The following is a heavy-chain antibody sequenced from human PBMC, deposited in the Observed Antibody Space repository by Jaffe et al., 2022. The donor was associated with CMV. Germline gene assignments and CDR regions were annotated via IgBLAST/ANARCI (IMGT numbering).Heavy chain of an antibody. J-gene: IGHJ6*02. CDR3: ATGGITIFGVVTDHYYYGMDV. CDR1: GYTFTSYD. Sequence: QVQLVQSGAEVKKPGASVKVSCKASGYTFTSYDINWVRQATGQGLEWMGWMNPNSGNTGYAQKFQGRVTMTRNTSISTAYMELSSLRSEDTAVYYCATGGITIFGVVTDHYYYGMDVWGQGTTVTVSS. V-gene: IGHV1-8*01. CDR2: MNPNSGNT. D-gene: IGHD3-3*01.